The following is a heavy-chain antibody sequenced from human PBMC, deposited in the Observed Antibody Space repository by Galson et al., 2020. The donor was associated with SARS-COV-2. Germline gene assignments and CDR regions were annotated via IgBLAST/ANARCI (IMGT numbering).Heavy chain of an antibody. Sequence: SQASETLSLTCAVYGGSFSGYYCSWIRQPPGKGLEWIGEINHSGSTNYNPTLNSRVTISVDTSKNQYSLTLSSVTAADTAVYYCASGMIVVGSYGMDVWGQGTTVTVSS. V-gene: IGHV4-34*01. CDR1: GGSFSGYY. D-gene: IGHD3-22*01. CDR2: INHSGST. CDR3: ASGMIVVGSYGMDV. J-gene: IGHJ6*02.